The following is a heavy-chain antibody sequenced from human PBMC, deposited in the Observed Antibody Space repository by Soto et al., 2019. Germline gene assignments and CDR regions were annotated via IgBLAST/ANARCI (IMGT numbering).Heavy chain of an antibody. V-gene: IGHV3-30*04. CDR3: ARDMYSSDYFVKWFEP. J-gene: IGHJ5*02. CDR2: ISKDGMNK. D-gene: IGHD6-19*01. CDR1: GFSFSSYA. Sequence: QVRLGESGGGVVQPGGSLRLSCTASGFSFSSYAMYWFRQPPGKGLEWVAVISKDGMNKNYADSVKGRVTVSRDNANYSLDLQLNSLRGEDTAMYYCARDMYSSDYFVKWFEPWGQGTLVTVSS.